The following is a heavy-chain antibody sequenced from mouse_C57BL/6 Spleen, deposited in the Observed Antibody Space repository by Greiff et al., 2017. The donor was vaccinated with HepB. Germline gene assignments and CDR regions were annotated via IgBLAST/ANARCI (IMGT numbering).Heavy chain of an antibody. Sequence: EVQLQQSGTVLARPGASVKMSCKTSGYTFTSYWMHWVKQRPGQGLEWIGAIYPGNSDTSYNQKFKGKAKLTAVTSASTAYMELSSLTNEDSAVYYCTRVGNYYGSSSYYFDYWGQGTTLTVSS. V-gene: IGHV1-5*01. CDR2: IYPGNSDT. D-gene: IGHD1-1*01. CDR1: GYTFTSYW. J-gene: IGHJ2*01. CDR3: TRVGNYYGSSSYYFDY.